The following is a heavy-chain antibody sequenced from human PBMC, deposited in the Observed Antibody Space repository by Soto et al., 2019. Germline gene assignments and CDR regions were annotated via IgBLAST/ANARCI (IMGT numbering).Heavy chain of an antibody. CDR3: ARRAYSSSWNYFDY. CDR1: GYSFTTYW. Sequence: PGESMKISCKGSGYSFTTYWIGLVRQMPGKGLEWMGIIYPGDSDTRYSPSFQGQVTISADKSISTAYLQWSSLKASDTAMYYCARRAYSSSWNYFDYWGQGTLVTVSS. D-gene: IGHD6-13*01. CDR2: IYPGDSDT. V-gene: IGHV5-51*01. J-gene: IGHJ4*02.